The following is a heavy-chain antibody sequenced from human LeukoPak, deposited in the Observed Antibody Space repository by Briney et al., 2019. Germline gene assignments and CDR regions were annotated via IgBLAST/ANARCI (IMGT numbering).Heavy chain of an antibody. J-gene: IGHJ5*02. CDR1: GYTFTSYG. CDR3: AMYCSGGSCWRWFDP. Sequence: GASVKVSCKASGYTFTSYGISWVRQAPGQGLEWMGWISAYNGNTNYAQKLQGRVTMTTDTSTSTAYMELRSLRSDDTAVYYCAMYCSGGSCWRWFDPWGQGTPVTVSS. CDR2: ISAYNGNT. D-gene: IGHD2-15*01. V-gene: IGHV1-18*01.